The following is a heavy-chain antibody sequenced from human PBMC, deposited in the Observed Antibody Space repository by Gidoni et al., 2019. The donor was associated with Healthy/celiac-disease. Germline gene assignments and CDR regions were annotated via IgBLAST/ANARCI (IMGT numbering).Heavy chain of an antibody. D-gene: IGHD2-2*01. J-gene: IGHJ4*02. CDR2: IKQDGSEK. CDR3: ARESTHDIVVVPAAQTYYFDY. V-gene: IGHV3-7*01. CDR1: GLTFSSYW. Sequence: EVQLVESGGGLVQPGGSLRLPCAASGLTFSSYWMSWVRQAPGKGLEWVANIKQDGSEKYYVDSGKGRFTISRDNAKNSLYLQMNSLRAEDTAVYYCARESTHDIVVVPAAQTYYFDYWGQGTLVTVSS.